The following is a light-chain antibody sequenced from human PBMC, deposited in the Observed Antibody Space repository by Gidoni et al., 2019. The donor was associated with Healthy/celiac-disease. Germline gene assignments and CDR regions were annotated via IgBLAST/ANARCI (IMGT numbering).Light chain of an antibody. CDR3: QQLNSYA. V-gene: IGKV1-9*01. CDR1: QDISSY. Sequence: DIQLTQSPSFLSESVGDRVTITCRTSQDISSYLAWYQQKPGKAPELLIYAASILQSRVPSRFSGRGSGTEFTLTIRSLQPADFATYYCQQLNSYAFGQGTKVDSK. CDR2: AAS. J-gene: IGKJ2*01.